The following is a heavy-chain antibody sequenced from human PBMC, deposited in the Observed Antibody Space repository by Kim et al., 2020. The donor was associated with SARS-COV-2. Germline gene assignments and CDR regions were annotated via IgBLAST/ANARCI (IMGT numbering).Heavy chain of an antibody. D-gene: IGHD6-13*01. CDR2: ISYDGSNK. J-gene: IGHJ1*01. CDR1: GFTFSSYG. V-gene: IGHV3-33*05. Sequence: GGSLRLSCAASGFTFSSYGMHWVRQAPGKGLEWVAVISYDGSNKYYADSVKGRFTISRDNSKNTLYLQMNSLRAEDTAVYYCARDSKTSSSWEYFQHWGHGTLVTVSS. CDR3: ARDSKTSSSWEYFQH.